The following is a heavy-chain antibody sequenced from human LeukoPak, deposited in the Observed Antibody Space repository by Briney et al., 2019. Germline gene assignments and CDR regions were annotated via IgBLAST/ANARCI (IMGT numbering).Heavy chain of an antibody. V-gene: IGHV4-59*08. CDR2: IYYSGNT. CDR1: GASISTYY. D-gene: IGHD7-27*01. Sequence: SETLSLTCTVSGASISTYYWSWIRQPPGKGLEWSAYIYYSGNTNYNPSLKSRVTISVDTSKNQVSLKLSSVTAADTAVYYCARHYSITGGRLSGYWLDPWGQGTLVTVSS. J-gene: IGHJ5*02. CDR3: ARHYSITGGRLSGYWLDP.